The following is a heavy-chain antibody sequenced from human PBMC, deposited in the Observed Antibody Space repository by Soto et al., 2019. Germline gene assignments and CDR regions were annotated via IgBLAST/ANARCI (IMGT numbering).Heavy chain of an antibody. J-gene: IGHJ4*02. V-gene: IGHV3-11*06. Sequence: GGSLRLSCAASGFTFSDYYMSWIRQAPGKGLEWVSYISSSSSYTNYADSVKGRFTISRDNAENSVYLQMNSPRDEDTAVYYCARVYSSGWYFDYWGQGTLVTVSS. CDR3: ARVYSSGWYFDY. CDR1: GFTFSDYY. D-gene: IGHD6-19*01. CDR2: ISSSSSYT.